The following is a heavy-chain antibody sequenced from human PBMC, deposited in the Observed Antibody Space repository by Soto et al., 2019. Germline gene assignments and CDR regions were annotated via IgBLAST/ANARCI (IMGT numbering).Heavy chain of an antibody. CDR1: GVGFACLS. Sequence: AKPCCKASGVGFACLSLQWVQQSNRQRLEWMGIINPSGGSISYAQKFQGGVTMTRDTSTSTVYMELSSLRSEDTAVYYCARLQDTAMVNYYDSGIGVWGQALTVT. D-gene: IGHD5-18*01. CDR3: ARLQDTAMVNYYDSGIGV. CDR2: INPSGGSI. J-gene: IGHJ6*02. V-gene: IGHV1-46*01.